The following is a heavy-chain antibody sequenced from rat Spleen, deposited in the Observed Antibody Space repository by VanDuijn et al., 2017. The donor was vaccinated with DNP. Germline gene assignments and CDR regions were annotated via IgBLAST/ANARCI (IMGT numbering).Heavy chain of an antibody. CDR3: ARRTSDWFPDY. D-gene: IGHD1-6*01. J-gene: IGHJ2*01. CDR2: MSPSGGNA. CDR1: GFTFGNHD. Sequence: EVQLVESGGGLVQPGRSLKLSCAASGFTFGNHDMAWVRQAPTKGLEWVASMSPSGGNANYRDSVKGRFTVSRDNAKSSLYLQMDSLRSEDTATYYCARRTSDWFPDYWGQGVMVTVSS. V-gene: IGHV5-25*01.